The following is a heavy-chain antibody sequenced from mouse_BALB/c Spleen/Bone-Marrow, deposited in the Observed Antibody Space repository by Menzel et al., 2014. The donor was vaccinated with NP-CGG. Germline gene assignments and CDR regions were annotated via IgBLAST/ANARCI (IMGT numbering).Heavy chain of an antibody. J-gene: IGHJ3*01. Sequence: QVQLQQSGAELVKPGASVKLSRKASGYTFTSYYMYWVKQRPGQGLEWIGEITPSNGDTNFNEKFMSKATLTVDKSSSTAYMQLSSLTSEDSAVYYCSREGAYWGQGTLVTVSA. CDR3: SREGAY. CDR2: ITPSNGDT. CDR1: GYTFTSYY. V-gene: IGHV1S81*02.